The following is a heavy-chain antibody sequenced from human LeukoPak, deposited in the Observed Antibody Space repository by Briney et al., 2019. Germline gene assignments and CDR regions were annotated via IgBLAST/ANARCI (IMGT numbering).Heavy chain of an antibody. Sequence: PSETLSLTCSVSGASISSYYWNWIRQPPGKGLEWIGNIYIRGSTNYNPSLKSRVTISLDTSKDQFSLKPTSVTAADTAFYYCAKDWELGSWGQGTLVTVSS. CDR1: GASISSYY. CDR2: IYIRGST. V-gene: IGHV4-59*01. CDR3: AKDWELGS. J-gene: IGHJ5*02. D-gene: IGHD1-26*01.